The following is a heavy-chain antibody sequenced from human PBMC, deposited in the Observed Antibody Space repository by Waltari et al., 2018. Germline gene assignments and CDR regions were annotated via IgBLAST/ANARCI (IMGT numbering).Heavy chain of an antibody. Sequence: VLEAGGGLIQPGGSRRLSCGGCGFGVSSNYMSWVRQAPGKGLEWVSVLYGDGRTYYAESVKGRFIISRDNSKNTVYFQMNRLQTEDTAVYFCVRGVAGGFDIWGQGTLVTVSS. CDR3: VRGVAGGFDI. CDR2: LYGDGRT. V-gene: IGHV3-53*01. D-gene: IGHD6-19*01. CDR1: GFGVSSNY. J-gene: IGHJ3*02.